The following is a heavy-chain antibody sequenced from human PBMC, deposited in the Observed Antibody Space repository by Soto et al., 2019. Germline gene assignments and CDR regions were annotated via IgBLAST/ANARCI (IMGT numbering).Heavy chain of an antibody. J-gene: IGHJ4*02. D-gene: IGHD2-8*01. CDR2: IYYSGTT. CDR1: GGSVSSGGYY. V-gene: IGHV4-31*03. CDR3: ARRALPQCINGVCYKDGFWDY. Sequence: SETLSLTCTVSGGSVSSGGYYWSWIRQHPGTGLEWIGYIYYSGTTYFNPSLKSRASISLDTSKNESSLKLTSVTAADTAVYYCARRALPQCINGVCYKDGFWDYWGQGALVTVSS.